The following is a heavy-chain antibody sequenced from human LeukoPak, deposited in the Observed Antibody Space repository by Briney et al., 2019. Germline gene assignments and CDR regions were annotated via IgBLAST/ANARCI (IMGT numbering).Heavy chain of an antibody. CDR2: INHSGST. V-gene: IGHV4-34*01. Sequence: SETLSLTCAVYGGSFSGYYWSWIRQPPGKGLEWIGEINHSGSTNYNPSLKSRVTISVDTSKNQFSLKLSSVTAADTAVYYCARGRGVIKIGWFEPWGQGTLVTVSS. CDR1: GGSFSGYY. CDR3: ARGRGVIKIGWFEP. J-gene: IGHJ5*02. D-gene: IGHD3-10*01.